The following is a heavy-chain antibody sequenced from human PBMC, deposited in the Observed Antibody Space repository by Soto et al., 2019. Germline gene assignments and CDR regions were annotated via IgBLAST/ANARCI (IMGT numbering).Heavy chain of an antibody. CDR2: IDTDGSRT. Sequence: EVHLVESGGASVQPGGSLRLSCAASGFTLSSYWVDWVREAPGKGLVWVSRIDTDGSRTYYTDSVKVRFTISRDNARKTVYLQMNSLRAEDTAFYYRTSYMSYYGLDVWGQGTTVTVSS. CDR1: GFTLSSYW. J-gene: IGHJ6*02. CDR3: TSYMSYYGLDV. V-gene: IGHV3-74*01. D-gene: IGHD2-2*02.